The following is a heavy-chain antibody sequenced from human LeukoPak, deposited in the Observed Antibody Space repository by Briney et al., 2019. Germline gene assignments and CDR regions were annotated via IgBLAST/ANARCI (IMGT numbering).Heavy chain of an antibody. J-gene: IGHJ3*02. V-gene: IGHV4-59*12. CDR1: GGSISSYY. Sequence: PSETLSLTCTVSGGSISSYYWSWIRQPPGKGLEWIGYIYNSGSTNYNPSLKSRVTISVDTSKNQFSLKRSSVTAADTAIYYCTREYGFMTTVFHAFDIWGQGTMVTVSS. D-gene: IGHD4-17*01. CDR2: IYNSGST. CDR3: TREYGFMTTVFHAFDI.